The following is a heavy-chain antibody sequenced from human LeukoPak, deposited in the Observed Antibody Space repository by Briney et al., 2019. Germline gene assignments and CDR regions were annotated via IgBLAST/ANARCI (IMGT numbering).Heavy chain of an antibody. CDR3: AKCGAVAGTFFDY. D-gene: IGHD6-19*01. V-gene: IGHV3-23*01. J-gene: IGHJ4*02. CDR2: ISGGGGET. CDR1: GFTFSSYA. Sequence: GGSLRLSCAASGFTFSSYAMSWVRQAPGKGLEWVSSISGGGGETYYVDSVKGRFIISRDNSKNTLYLQMNSLRAEDTAVYYCAKCGAVAGTFFDYWGQGTLVTVSS.